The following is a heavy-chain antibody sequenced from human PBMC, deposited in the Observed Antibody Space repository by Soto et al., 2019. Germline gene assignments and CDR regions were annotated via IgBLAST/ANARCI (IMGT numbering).Heavy chain of an antibody. D-gene: IGHD3-16*01. Sequence: GGSLRLYCAASGFSFSIYGMHWVRQAPGKGLEWVAVISYDGSNKYYADSVKGRFTISRDNSKNTLYLQMNSLRAEDTAVYYCAKDSIWGSTFDYWGQGTLVTVSS. CDR1: GFSFSIYG. V-gene: IGHV3-30*18. CDR3: AKDSIWGSTFDY. CDR2: ISYDGSNK. J-gene: IGHJ4*02.